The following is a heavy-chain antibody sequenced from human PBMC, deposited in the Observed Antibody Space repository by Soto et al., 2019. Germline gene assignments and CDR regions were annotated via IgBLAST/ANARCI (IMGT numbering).Heavy chain of an antibody. CDR2: IYPGDSDT. V-gene: IGHV5-51*01. D-gene: IGHD2-15*01. Sequence: GESLKISCKGSGYSFTSYWIGWVRQMPGKGLEWMGIIYPGDSDTRYSPSFQGQVTISADKSISTAYLQWSSLKASDTAMYYCARLRCSGGSCYSNPSYYYYYYGMDVWGQGTTVTVSS. CDR1: GYSFTSYW. J-gene: IGHJ6*02. CDR3: ARLRCSGGSCYSNPSYYYYYYGMDV.